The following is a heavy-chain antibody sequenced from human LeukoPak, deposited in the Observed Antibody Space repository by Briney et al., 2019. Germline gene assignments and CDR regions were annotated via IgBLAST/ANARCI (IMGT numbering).Heavy chain of an antibody. CDR3: AGGPGVYYYGMDV. CDR1: GFTFSSFG. J-gene: IGHJ6*02. V-gene: IGHV3-23*01. Sequence: GGSLRLSCAASGFTFSSFGLSWVRQAPGKGLEWVSAISGSGGSTYYADSVKGRFTISRDNSKNTLYLQMNSLRAEDTALYYCAGGPGVYYYGMDVWGQGTSVAVSS. CDR2: ISGSGGST.